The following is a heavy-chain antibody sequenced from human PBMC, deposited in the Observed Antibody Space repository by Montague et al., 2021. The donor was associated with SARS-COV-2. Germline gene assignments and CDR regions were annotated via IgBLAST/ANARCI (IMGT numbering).Heavy chain of an antibody. Sequence: NYNPSLRGRVAISMDTSLNQFSLNLDSVTAADTGVYYCVRDFPTIGSYGMDVWGQGATGTVSS. CDR3: VRDFPTIGSYGMDV. V-gene: IGHV4-61*02. D-gene: IGHD5-24*01. J-gene: IGHJ6*02.